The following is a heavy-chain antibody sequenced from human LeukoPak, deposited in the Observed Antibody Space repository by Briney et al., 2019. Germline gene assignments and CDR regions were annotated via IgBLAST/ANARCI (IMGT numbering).Heavy chain of an antibody. CDR3: ARDHGYCSSTSCYPYY. V-gene: IGHV1-69*05. D-gene: IGHD2-2*01. CDR1: GGTFSSYA. J-gene: IGHJ4*02. CDR2: IIPIFGTA. Sequence: SVKVSCKASGGTFSSYAISWVRQAPGQGLEWMGGIIPIFGTANYAQKFQGRVTITTDESTSTVYMELSSLRSEDTAVYYCARDHGYCSSTSCYPYYWGQGTLVTVSS.